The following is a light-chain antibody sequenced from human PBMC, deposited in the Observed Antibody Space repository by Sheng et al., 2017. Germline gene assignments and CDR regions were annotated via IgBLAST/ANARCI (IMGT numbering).Light chain of an antibody. CDR1: KLGDKY. V-gene: IGLV3-1*01. CDR2: QDS. Sequence: SYELTQPPSVSVSPGQTASITCSGDKLGDKYACWYQQKPGQSPVLVIYQDSKRPSGIPERFSGSNSGNTATLTISGTQTMDEADYYCQAWDNAVYVIFGRGTKLTVL. CDR3: QAWDNAVYVI. J-gene: IGLJ2*01.